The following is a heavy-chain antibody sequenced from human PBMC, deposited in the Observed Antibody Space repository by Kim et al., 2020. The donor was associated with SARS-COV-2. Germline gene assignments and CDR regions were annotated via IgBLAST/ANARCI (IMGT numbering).Heavy chain of an antibody. CDR2: ISSSSSYI. V-gene: IGHV3-21*01. CDR1: GFTFSSYS. CDR3: AREYSSSWYAAGY. J-gene: IGHJ4*02. Sequence: GGSLRLSCAASGFTFSSYSMNWVRQAPGKGLEWVSSISSSSSYIYYADSVKGRFTISRDNAKNSLYLQMNSLRAEDTAVYYCAREYSSSWYAAGYWGQGTLVTVSS. D-gene: IGHD6-13*01.